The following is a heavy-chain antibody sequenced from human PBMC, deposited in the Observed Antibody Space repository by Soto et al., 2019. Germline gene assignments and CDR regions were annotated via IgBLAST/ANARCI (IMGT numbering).Heavy chain of an antibody. V-gene: IGHV4-30-2*01. CDR2: IYHSGST. J-gene: IGHJ6*02. Sequence: PSETLSLTCAVSGGSISSSGYSWSWIRPPPGKGLESIGYIYHSGSTYYNPDHKRRVSISVDESKNHFSLKLSSVTAADTAVYYCARNFQSLPVADYYYYYGMDVWGQGTTVTVSS. CDR3: ARNFQSLPVADYYYYYGMDV. CDR1: GGSISSSGYS. D-gene: IGHD6-19*01.